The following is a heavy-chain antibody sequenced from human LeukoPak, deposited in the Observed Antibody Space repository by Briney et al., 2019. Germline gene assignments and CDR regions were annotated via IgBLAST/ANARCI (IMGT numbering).Heavy chain of an antibody. CDR3: AKESHYYDTNPDY. CDR1: GFTFNRNG. D-gene: IGHD3-22*01. V-gene: IGHV3-30*18. CDR2: ISYDGSNK. J-gene: IGHJ4*02. Sequence: GGSLRLSCAASGFTFNRNGMHWVRQAPGKGLEWVAVISYDGSNKYYADSVKGRFTISRDNSKNTLYLQMNSLRAEDTAVYYCAKESHYYDTNPDYWGQGTLVTVSS.